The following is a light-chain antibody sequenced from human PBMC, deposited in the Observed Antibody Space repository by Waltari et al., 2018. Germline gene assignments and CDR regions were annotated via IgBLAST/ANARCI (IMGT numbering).Light chain of an antibody. CDR2: KAS. Sequence: DIQMTQSPSTLSASVGDRVTITCRASQSISSWLAWYQQKPGKAPKHLIYKASTLESGVPSRFSGSGSGTEFTLTISSLQPDDFATYYCQQYHSYSLTFGGGTKVEIK. CDR3: QQYHSYSLT. V-gene: IGKV1-5*03. CDR1: QSISSW. J-gene: IGKJ4*01.